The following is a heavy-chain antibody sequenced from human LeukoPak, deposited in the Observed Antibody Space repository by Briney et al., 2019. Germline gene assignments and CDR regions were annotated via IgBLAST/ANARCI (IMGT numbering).Heavy chain of an antibody. CDR1: GYTFTGYY. V-gene: IGHV1-2*02. CDR3: ARVDGSSVGAKFDY. CDR2: TNPNSGGT. D-gene: IGHD1-26*01. J-gene: IGHJ4*02. Sequence: ASVKVSCKASGYTFTGYYMHWVRQAPGQGLEWMGWTNPNSGGTNYAQKFQGRVTMTRDTSISTAYMELSRLRSDDTAVYYCARVDGSSVGAKFDYWGQGTLVTVSS.